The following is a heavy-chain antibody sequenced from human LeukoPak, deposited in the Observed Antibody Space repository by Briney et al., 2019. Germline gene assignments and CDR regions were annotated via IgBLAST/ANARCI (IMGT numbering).Heavy chain of an antibody. CDR3: ARDPRSQWLPLEP. CDR2: INPNSGGT. V-gene: IGHV1-2*02. Sequence: ASVKVSCKASGYTFTGYYMHWVRQAPGQGLEWMGWINPNSGGTNYAQKFQGRVTMTRDTSISTAYMELSRLRSDDTAVYYCARDPRSQWLPLEPWGQGTLVTVSS. CDR1: GYTFTGYY. D-gene: IGHD6-19*01. J-gene: IGHJ5*02.